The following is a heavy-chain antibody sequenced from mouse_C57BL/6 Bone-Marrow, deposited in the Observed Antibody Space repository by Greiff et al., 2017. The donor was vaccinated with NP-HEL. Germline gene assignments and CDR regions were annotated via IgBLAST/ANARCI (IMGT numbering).Heavy chain of an antibody. D-gene: IGHD2-5*01. V-gene: IGHV2-5*01. CDR1: GFSLTSYG. J-gene: IGHJ4*01. Sequence: QVQLKQSGPGLVQPSQSLSITCTVSGFSLTSYGVHWVRQSPGQGLEWLGVIWRGGSTDYNAAFMSRLSIPKDNSKSKVFFKKNSLQADDTAIYCCAKTYYSNYNYAMDYWGKGTSVTVSS. CDR2: IWRGGST. CDR3: AKTYYSNYNYAMDY.